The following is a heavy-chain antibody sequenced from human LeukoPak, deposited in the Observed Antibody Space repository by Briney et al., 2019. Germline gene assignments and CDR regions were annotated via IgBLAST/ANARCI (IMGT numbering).Heavy chain of an antibody. D-gene: IGHD4-17*01. CDR2: IIPILGIA. Sequence: SVKVSCKASGGTFSSYAISWVRQAPGQGLEWMGRIIPILGIANYAQKFQGRVTITADKSTSTAYMELSSLRSEDTAVYYCASYGDYDLPFYYYYGMDVWGQGTTVTVSS. CDR1: GGTFSSYA. J-gene: IGHJ6*02. CDR3: ASYGDYDLPFYYYYGMDV. V-gene: IGHV1-69*04.